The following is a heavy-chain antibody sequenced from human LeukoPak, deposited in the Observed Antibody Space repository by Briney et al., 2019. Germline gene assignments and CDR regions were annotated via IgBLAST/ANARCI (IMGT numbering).Heavy chain of an antibody. Sequence: SETLSLTCAVSGYSISSGYYWGWIRQPPGKGLEWIGSIYHSGSTYYNPSLKSRVTISVDTSKNQFSLKLSSVTAADTAVYYCARRPGYDGIGYWGQGTLVTVSS. CDR3: ARRPGYDGIGY. V-gene: IGHV4-38-2*01. D-gene: IGHD1-26*01. J-gene: IGHJ4*02. CDR2: IYHSGST. CDR1: GYSISSGYY.